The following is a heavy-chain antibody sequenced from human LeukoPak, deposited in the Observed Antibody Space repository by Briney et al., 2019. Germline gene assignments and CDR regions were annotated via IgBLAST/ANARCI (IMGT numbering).Heavy chain of an antibody. CDR3: AKDGFSGVLLLFGELLADDAFDI. CDR1: GVTFSSYA. D-gene: IGHD3-10*01. Sequence: PGGSLRLSCAASGVTFSSYAMSRVRQDLGKGLEWVSAISGGGGITYYADSVKGRFTISRDNSKNTLYLQMNSLRAEDTAVCYCAKDGFSGVLLLFGELLADDAFDIWGQGTMVTVSS. J-gene: IGHJ3*02. V-gene: IGHV3-23*01. CDR2: ISGGGGIT.